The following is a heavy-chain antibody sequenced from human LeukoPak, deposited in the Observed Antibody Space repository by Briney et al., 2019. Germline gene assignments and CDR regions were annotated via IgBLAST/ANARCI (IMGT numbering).Heavy chain of an antibody. CDR2: INHSGST. Sequence: SETLSLTCAVYGGSFSGYFWSWIRQPPGKGLEWIGEINHSGSTNYNPSLKSRVTISVDTSKDHLSLKLSSVTAADTAVYYCARGRVSVTGYYFAMDVWGQGTTVTVSS. D-gene: IGHD2-21*02. CDR1: GGSFSGYF. CDR3: ARGRVSVTGYYFAMDV. V-gene: IGHV4-34*01. J-gene: IGHJ6*02.